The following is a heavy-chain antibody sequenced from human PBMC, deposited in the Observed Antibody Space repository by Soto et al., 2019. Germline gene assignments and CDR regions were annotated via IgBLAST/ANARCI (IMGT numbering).Heavy chain of an antibody. Sequence: GASVKVSCMASGYSFTSLDINWVRQTTGQGLEWMGWMQPSSGRTGYAQKFQGRVTMTRDTSINTAYMELSSITSDDTAFYYCARGVTAGVDYWGQGTLVTVSS. CDR1: GYSFTSLD. V-gene: IGHV1-8*01. J-gene: IGHJ4*02. CDR2: MQPSSGRT. CDR3: ARGVTAGVDY. D-gene: IGHD1-26*01.